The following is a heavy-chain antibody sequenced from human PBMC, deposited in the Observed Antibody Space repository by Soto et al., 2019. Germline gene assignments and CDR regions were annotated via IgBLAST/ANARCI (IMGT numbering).Heavy chain of an antibody. CDR3: ASSIVVVTAITSAEYFQH. CDR2: IKQDGSEK. D-gene: IGHD2-21*02. V-gene: IGHV3-7*05. J-gene: IGHJ1*01. CDR1: GFTFSSYW. Sequence: GGSLRLSCAASGFTFSSYWMSWVRQAPGKGLEWVANIKQDGSEKYYVDSVKGRFTISRDNAKNSLYLQMNSLRAEDTAVYYCASSIVVVTAITSAEYFQHWGQGTTVTVSS.